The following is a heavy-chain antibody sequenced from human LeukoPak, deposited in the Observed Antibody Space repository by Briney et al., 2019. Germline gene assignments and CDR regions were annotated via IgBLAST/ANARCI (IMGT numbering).Heavy chain of an antibody. CDR1: GFTFSSYA. CDR2: ISGSGSST. D-gene: IGHD3-9*01. Sequence: GGSLRLSCAASGFTFSSYAMSWVRQAPGKGLEWVSAISGSGSSTYYADSVKGRFTISRGNSKNTLYLQMNSLRAEDTAVYYCAKLESPYDILTGYYTDDAFDIWGQGTMVTVSS. J-gene: IGHJ3*02. CDR3: AKLESPYDILTGYYTDDAFDI. V-gene: IGHV3-23*01.